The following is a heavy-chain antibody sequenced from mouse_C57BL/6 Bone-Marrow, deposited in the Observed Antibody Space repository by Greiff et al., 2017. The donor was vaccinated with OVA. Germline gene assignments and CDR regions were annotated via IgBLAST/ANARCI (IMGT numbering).Heavy chain of an antibody. J-gene: IGHJ4*01. CDR2: INYDGSST. CDR1: GFTFSDYY. V-gene: IGHV5-16*01. CDR3: ARDYDWAMDD. D-gene: IGHD2-12*01. Sequence: EVKLMESEGGLVQPGSSMKLSCTASGFTFSDYYMAWVRQVPEKGLEWVANINYDGSSTYYLDSLKSRFIISRDNAKNILYLQMSSMESEDTATYYYARDYDWAMDDWGQGTSVTVSS.